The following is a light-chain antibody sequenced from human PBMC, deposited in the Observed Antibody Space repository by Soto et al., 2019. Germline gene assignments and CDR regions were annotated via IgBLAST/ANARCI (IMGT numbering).Light chain of an antibody. Sequence: EIVFTQSPATLSLSPGERANLSCRARQSVSSYLAWYQQKPGQAPRLLIYDASNRATGIPARFSGSGSGTDFTLTISSLEPEDFAVYYCQQRSNWPRGFTFGPGTKVDIK. CDR2: DAS. J-gene: IGKJ3*01. CDR3: QQRSNWPRGFT. V-gene: IGKV3-11*01. CDR1: QSVSSY.